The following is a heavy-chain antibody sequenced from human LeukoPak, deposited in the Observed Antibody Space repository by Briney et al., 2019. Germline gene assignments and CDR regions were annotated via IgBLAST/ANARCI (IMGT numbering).Heavy chain of an antibody. CDR3: ARRVYDFWSATLDY. J-gene: IGHJ4*02. CDR1: GGSISSSSYY. Sequence: SETLSLTCTVSGGSISSSSYYWGWIRQPPGKGLGWIGSIYYSGSTYYNPSLKSRVTISVDTSKNQFSLKLSSVTAADTAVYYCARRVYDFWSATLDYWGQGTLVTVSS. V-gene: IGHV4-39*01. D-gene: IGHD3-3*01. CDR2: IYYSGST.